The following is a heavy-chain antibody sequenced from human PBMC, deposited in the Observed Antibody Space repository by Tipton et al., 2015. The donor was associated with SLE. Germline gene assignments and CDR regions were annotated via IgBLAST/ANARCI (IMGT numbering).Heavy chain of an antibody. Sequence: SLRLSCAASGFTFSNYWMHWVRQAPGKGLVWVSRTNEDGTRTNYADSVKGRFTISRDNTKSTLYLQMNSLGVEETAVYYCAGEVGASDHYAMDVWGQGTTATVSS. J-gene: IGHJ6*02. D-gene: IGHD1-26*01. CDR2: TNEDGTRT. CDR3: AGEVGASDHYAMDV. CDR1: GFTFSNYW. V-gene: IGHV3-74*01.